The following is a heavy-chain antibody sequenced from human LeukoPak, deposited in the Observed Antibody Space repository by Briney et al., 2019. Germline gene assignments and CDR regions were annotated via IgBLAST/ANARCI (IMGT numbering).Heavy chain of an antibody. Sequence: GRSLRLSCAASGFTFSSYGMHWVRQAPGKGLGWVAVIWYDGSNKYYADSVKGRFTISRDNSKNTLYLQMNSLRAEDTAVYYCASGPGGDDYGDYNYFDYWGQGTLVTVSS. CDR3: ASGPGGDDYGDYNYFDY. V-gene: IGHV3-33*01. CDR1: GFTFSSYG. CDR2: IWYDGSNK. D-gene: IGHD4-17*01. J-gene: IGHJ4*02.